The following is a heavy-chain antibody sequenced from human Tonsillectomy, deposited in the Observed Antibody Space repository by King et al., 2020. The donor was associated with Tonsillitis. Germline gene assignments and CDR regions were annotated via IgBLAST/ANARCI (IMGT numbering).Heavy chain of an antibody. CDR1: GFTFSSYS. J-gene: IGHJ4*02. CDR2: ISSSSSTI. V-gene: IGHV3-48*02. CDR3: ASGPRFGDLFDY. D-gene: IGHD4-17*01. Sequence: VQLVESGGGLVQPGGSLRLSCTASGFTFSSYSMNWVRQAPGKGLEWVSYISSSSSTIYYADSVKGRFTISRDNAKNSLYLQMNSLRDEDTAVYYCASGPRFGDLFDYWGQGTLVTVSS.